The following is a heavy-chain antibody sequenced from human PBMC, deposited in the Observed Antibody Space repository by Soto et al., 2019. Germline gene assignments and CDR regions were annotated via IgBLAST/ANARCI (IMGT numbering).Heavy chain of an antibody. V-gene: IGHV4-34*01. Sequence: QVQLQQWGAGLLKPSETLSLTCAVYGGSFSGYYWSWIRQPPGKGLEWIGEINHSGSTNYNPSLKSRVTISVDTSKNQFSVKLGSVTAADTAVYYCATARAHITIFGVVTSWFDPWGQGTLVTVSS. CDR2: INHSGST. D-gene: IGHD3-3*01. J-gene: IGHJ5*02. CDR3: ATARAHITIFGVVTSWFDP. CDR1: GGSFSGYY.